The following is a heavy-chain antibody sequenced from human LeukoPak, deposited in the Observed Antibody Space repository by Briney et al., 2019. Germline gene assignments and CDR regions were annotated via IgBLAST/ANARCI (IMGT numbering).Heavy chain of an antibody. CDR3: ARAWEAVAGTRDWFDP. CDR1: GYTFTGYY. D-gene: IGHD6-19*01. J-gene: IGHJ5*02. V-gene: IGHV1-69*06. CDR2: IIPIFGTA. Sequence: ASVKVSCKASGYTFTGYYMHWVRQAPGQGLEWMGGIIPIFGTANYAQKFQGRVTITADKSTSTAYMELSSLRSEDTAVYYCARAWEAVAGTRDWFDPWGQGTLVTVSS.